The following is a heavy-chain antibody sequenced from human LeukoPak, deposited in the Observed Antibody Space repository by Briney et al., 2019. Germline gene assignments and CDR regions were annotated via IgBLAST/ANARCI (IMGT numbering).Heavy chain of an antibody. Sequence: SETLSLTCTVSGGSMSSYYWSWIRQPAGKGLEWIGRIYTSGSTNHNPSLKSRVTMSVDTSKNQFSLKLSSVTAADTAVYYCATTYYGGNSYWYFDLWGRGTLVTVSS. CDR3: ATTYYGGNSYWYFDL. V-gene: IGHV4-4*07. D-gene: IGHD4-23*01. CDR2: IYTSGST. J-gene: IGHJ2*01. CDR1: GGSMSSYY.